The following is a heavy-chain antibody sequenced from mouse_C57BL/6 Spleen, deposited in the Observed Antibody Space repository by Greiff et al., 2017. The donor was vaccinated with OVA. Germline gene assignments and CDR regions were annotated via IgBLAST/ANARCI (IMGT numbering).Heavy chain of an antibody. Sequence: VQLQQPGAELVMPGASVKLSCKASGYTFTSYWMHWVKQRPGQGLEWIGEIDPSDSYTNYNQKFKGKSTLTVDKSSSTAYMQLSSLTSEDSAVYYCARGGYDYDAGFDYWGQGTTLTVSS. D-gene: IGHD2-4*01. V-gene: IGHV1-69*01. J-gene: IGHJ2*01. CDR3: ARGGYDYDAGFDY. CDR2: IDPSDSYT. CDR1: GYTFTSYW.